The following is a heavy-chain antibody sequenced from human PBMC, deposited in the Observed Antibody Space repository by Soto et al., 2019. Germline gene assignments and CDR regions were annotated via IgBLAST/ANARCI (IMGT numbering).Heavy chain of an antibody. CDR3: ARGLTYSSSWVYYYYYGMDV. Sequence: EVQLLESGGGLVGPGGSLRLSCAASGFTFSNYAMNWVRQAPGKGLECVSVISGSGGSAYYADSVQGRFTISRDNSKNTLYMQMNSLRAEDTAVYYCARGLTYSSSWVYYYYYGMDVWGQGTTVTVSS. V-gene: IGHV3-23*01. CDR2: ISGSGGSA. D-gene: IGHD6-13*01. CDR1: GFTFSNYA. J-gene: IGHJ6*02.